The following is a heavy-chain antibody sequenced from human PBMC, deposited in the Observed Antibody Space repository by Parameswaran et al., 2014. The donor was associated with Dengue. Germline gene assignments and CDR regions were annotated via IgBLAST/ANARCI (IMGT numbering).Heavy chain of an antibody. V-gene: IGHV3-30*18. CDR2: ISYDGSNK. J-gene: IGHJ5*02. Sequence: WIRQPPGKGLEWVAVISYDGSNKYYADSVKGRFTISRDNSKNTLYLQMNSLRAEDTAVYYCAKGPGEFGELLASNWFDPWGQGTLVTVSS. D-gene: IGHD3-10*01. CDR3: AKGPGEFGELLASNWFDP.